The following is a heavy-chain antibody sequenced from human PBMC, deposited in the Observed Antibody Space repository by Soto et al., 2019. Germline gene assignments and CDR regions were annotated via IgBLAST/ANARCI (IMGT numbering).Heavy chain of an antibody. Sequence: EVQLVESGGGLVQPGRSLRLSCAASGFTFDDYAMHWVRQAPGKGLEWVSGISWNSGSIGYADSVKGRFTISRENAKNSLYLQMNSLRAEDTALYYCATSMVRGGIDYWGQGTLVTVSS. V-gene: IGHV3-9*01. J-gene: IGHJ4*02. CDR2: ISWNSGSI. D-gene: IGHD3-10*01. CDR3: ATSMVRGGIDY. CDR1: GFTFDDYA.